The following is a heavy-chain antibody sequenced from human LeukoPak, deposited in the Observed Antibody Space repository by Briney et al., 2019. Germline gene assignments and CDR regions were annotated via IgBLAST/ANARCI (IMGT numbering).Heavy chain of an antibody. V-gene: IGHV4-59*08. J-gene: IGHJ5*02. CDR1: GDSTNTYF. D-gene: IGHD2-2*01. CDR3: ARAMTYHNWFDP. CDR2: IYFSEST. Sequence: SETLSLTCTLSGDSTNTYFWSWIRQSPGKGLEWIGYIYFSESTFYNPSLKSRLTISLGTSKNQFSLKLNSVTAADTAVYYCARAMTYHNWFDPWGQGTLVTVSS.